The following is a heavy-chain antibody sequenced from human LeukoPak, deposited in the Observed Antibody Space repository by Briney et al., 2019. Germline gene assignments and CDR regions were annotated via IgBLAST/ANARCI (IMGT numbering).Heavy chain of an antibody. CDR3: ASLDQIAVVTPDAFDI. CDR1: GYTFTSYY. J-gene: IGHJ3*02. Sequence: ASVKVSCKASGYTFTSYYMHWVRQAPGQGLEWMGLINPSGGSTSYAQKFQGRVTISVDTSKNQFSLKLSSVTAADTAVYYCASLDQIAVVTPDAFDIWGQGTMVTVSS. CDR2: INPSGGST. D-gene: IGHD5-18*01. V-gene: IGHV1-46*01.